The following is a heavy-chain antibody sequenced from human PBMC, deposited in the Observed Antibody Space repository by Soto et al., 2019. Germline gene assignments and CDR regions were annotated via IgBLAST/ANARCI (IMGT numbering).Heavy chain of an antibody. CDR2: IKQDGSDI. CDR1: GFTFSSYW. D-gene: IGHD6-13*01. V-gene: IGHV3-7*05. Sequence: PGGSLRLSCAASGFTFSSYWMSWVRQAPGKGLEWVVNIKQDGSDIYYVDSVKGRFTFSRDNAKNSLYLQMNSLRAEDTAVYYCARVGIAAAGTPFDYWGQGTLVTVSS. J-gene: IGHJ4*02. CDR3: ARVGIAAAGTPFDY.